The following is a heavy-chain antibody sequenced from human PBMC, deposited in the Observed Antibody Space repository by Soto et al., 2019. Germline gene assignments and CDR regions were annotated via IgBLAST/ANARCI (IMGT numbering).Heavy chain of an antibody. CDR3: ARESLESYPP. D-gene: IGHD1-1*01. CDR1: GGSFSSYA. J-gene: IGHJ5*02. CDR2: IIPIFGTA. Sequence: ASVKVSCKASGGSFSSYAIIWVRQAPGQGLEWMGGIIPIFGTANYAQKFQGRVTITADESTSTAYMELSSLRSEDTAVYYCARESLESYPPWGQGTLVTVSS. V-gene: IGHV1-69*13.